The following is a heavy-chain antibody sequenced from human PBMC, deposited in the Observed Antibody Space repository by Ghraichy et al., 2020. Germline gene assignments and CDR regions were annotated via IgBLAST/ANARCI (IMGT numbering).Heavy chain of an antibody. CDR2: INHSGST. Sequence: SETLSLTCAVYGGSFSGYYWSWIRQPPGKGLEWIGEINHSGSTNYNPSLKSRVTISVDTSKNQFSLKLSSVTAADTAVYYCARRDVVVVAANGYREYWGQGPLVTVSS. CDR3: ARRDVVVVAANGYREY. D-gene: IGHD2-15*01. CDR1: GGSFSGYY. V-gene: IGHV4-34*01. J-gene: IGHJ4*02.